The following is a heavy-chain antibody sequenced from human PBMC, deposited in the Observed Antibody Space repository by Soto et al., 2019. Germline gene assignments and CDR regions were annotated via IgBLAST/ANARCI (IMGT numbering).Heavy chain of an antibody. V-gene: IGHV1-3*01. J-gene: IGHJ6*02. CDR3: AASLRFLEWLLLGYYYYGMDV. CDR1: GYTFTSYA. Sequence: XSVKVSCKASGYTFTSYAMHWVRQAPGQRLEWMGWINAGNGNTKYSQKFQGRVTITRDTSASTAYMELSSLRSEDTAVYYCAASLRFLEWLLLGYYYYGMDVWGQGTTVTGSS. CDR2: INAGNGNT. D-gene: IGHD3-3*01.